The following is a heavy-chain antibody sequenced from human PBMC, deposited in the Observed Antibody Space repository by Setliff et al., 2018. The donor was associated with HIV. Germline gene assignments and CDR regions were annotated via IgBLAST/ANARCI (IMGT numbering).Heavy chain of an antibody. J-gene: IGHJ4*02. Sequence: PSETLSLTCSVSGGPMSSYCWTWIRQSAGKGLEWIGHIYSTGTTNYNSSLKSRLTMSIDTSKNQFSLGLRSLTAADTAVYYCARGRDGYSLGNFDFWGQGTLVTVSS. V-gene: IGHV4-4*07. CDR3: ARGRDGYSLGNFDF. D-gene: IGHD2-21*02. CDR1: GGPMSSYC. CDR2: IYSTGTT.